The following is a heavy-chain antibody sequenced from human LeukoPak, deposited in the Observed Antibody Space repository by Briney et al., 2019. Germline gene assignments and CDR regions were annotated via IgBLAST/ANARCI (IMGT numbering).Heavy chain of an antibody. V-gene: IGHV3-30*02. Sequence: GWSLRLSCAASGFTFSSYGMHWVRQAPGKGLEWVAFIRYDGSNKYYADSVKGRFTISRDNSKNTLYLRMNSLRAEDTAVYYCAKDRNVLRFLEWLFPWFDPWGQGTLVTVSS. CDR3: AKDRNVLRFLEWLFPWFDP. J-gene: IGHJ5*02. D-gene: IGHD3-3*01. CDR2: IRYDGSNK. CDR1: GFTFSSYG.